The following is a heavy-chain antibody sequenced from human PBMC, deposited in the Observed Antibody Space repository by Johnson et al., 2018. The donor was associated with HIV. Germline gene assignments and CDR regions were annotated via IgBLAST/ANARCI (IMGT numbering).Heavy chain of an antibody. CDR2: IGTAGRT. Sequence: MLLVESGGGLVQPGGSLRLSCAASGFTFSSYDMHWVRQATGNGLEWVSAIGTAGRTYYADSVKGRFTISRDNSKNTLYLQMNNLRAEDTAIFYCARARAGEFDIWGQGTMVTVSS. D-gene: IGHD3-10*01. J-gene: IGHJ3*02. CDR1: GFTFSSYD. V-gene: IGHV3-13*01. CDR3: ARARAGEFDI.